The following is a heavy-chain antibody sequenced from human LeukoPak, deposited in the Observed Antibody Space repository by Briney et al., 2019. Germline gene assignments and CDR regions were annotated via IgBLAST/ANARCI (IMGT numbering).Heavy chain of an antibody. D-gene: IGHD1-26*01. J-gene: IGHJ4*02. Sequence: SETLSLTCTVSGGSISSYYWSWIRQPPGKGLEWIGYIYYSGSTNYNPSPKSRVTISVDTSKNQFSLKLSSVTAADTAVYYCARDRVGAKGFFDYWGQGTLVTVSS. CDR1: GGSISSYY. CDR2: IYYSGST. V-gene: IGHV4-59*01. CDR3: ARDRVGAKGFFDY.